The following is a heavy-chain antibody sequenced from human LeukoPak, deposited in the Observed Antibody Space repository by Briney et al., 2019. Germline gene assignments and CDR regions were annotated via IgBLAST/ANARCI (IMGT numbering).Heavy chain of an antibody. CDR2: INTDGRGT. V-gene: IGHV3-74*01. CDR1: GFTFSTYW. Sequence: GGSLRHSCAASGFTFSTYWMHWVRQAPGKGLVSVSRINTDGRGTHYADSEKGRYTISRDNAKNTLYLQVNSLRAEDTAVYYCVRDSDYYDLDYWGQASLVTVSS. D-gene: IGHD3-22*01. CDR3: VRDSDYYDLDY. J-gene: IGHJ4*02.